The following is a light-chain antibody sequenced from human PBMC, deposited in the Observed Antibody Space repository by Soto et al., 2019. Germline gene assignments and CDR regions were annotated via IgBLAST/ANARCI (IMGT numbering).Light chain of an antibody. CDR3: QQRSNWPPEVT. CDR1: QSVSSY. J-gene: IGKJ5*01. CDR2: DAS. V-gene: IGKV3-11*01. Sequence: VLTQSPATLSLSPGERATLSCRASQSVSSYLAWYQQKPGQAPRLLIYDASNRATGIPARFSGSGSGTDFTLTISSLEPEDFAVYYCQQRSNWPPEVTFGQGTRLEI.